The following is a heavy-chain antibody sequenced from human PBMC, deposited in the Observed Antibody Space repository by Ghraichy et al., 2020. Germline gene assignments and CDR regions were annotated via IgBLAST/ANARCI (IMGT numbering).Heavy chain of an antibody. J-gene: IGHJ6*02. CDR3: AKAREVPTQYYYYGMDV. Sequence: GGSLRLSCAASGFTFSSYAMSWVRQAPGKGLEWVSAISGSGGSTYYADSVKGRFTISRATSKNTLYLQMNSLRAEATAVDYCAKAREVPTQYYYYGMDVWGQGTTVTVSS. CDR2: ISGSGGST. CDR1: GFTFSSYA. V-gene: IGHV3-23*01. D-gene: IGHD1-26*01.